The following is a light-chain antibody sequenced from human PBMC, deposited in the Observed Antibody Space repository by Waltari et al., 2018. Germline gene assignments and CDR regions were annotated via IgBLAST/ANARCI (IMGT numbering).Light chain of an antibody. J-gene: IGKJ4*01. V-gene: IGKV3-20*01. CDR3: QQYGSSLLT. Sequence: EIVWTQSPGTLSLSPGERATLPCRASQSVSSSYLAWYQQKPGQAPRLLIYGASSRATGIPDRFSGSGSGTDFTLTISRLEPEDFAVYYCQQYGSSLLTFGGGTKVEIK. CDR1: QSVSSSY. CDR2: GAS.